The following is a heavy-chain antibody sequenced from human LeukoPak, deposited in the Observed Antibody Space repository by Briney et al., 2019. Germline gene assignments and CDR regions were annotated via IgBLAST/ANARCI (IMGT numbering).Heavy chain of an antibody. D-gene: IGHD3-3*01. Sequence: GGSLRLSCAASGFTFNTYTMNWVRQAPGKGLEGVSFISSGSGYIYYADSVKGRFTISRDNAENSLYLQMNSLRAEDTAVYFCARVPSGYTTNWYIDYWGQGTLVTVSS. CDR2: ISSGSGYI. J-gene: IGHJ4*02. V-gene: IGHV3-21*01. CDR3: ARVPSGYTTNWYIDY. CDR1: GFTFNTYT.